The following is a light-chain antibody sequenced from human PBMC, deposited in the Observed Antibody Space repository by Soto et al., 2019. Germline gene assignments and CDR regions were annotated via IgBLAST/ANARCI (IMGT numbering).Light chain of an antibody. CDR3: QRYNSYPKA. J-gene: IGKJ1*01. V-gene: IGKV1-5*03. Sequence: IQMTQSPSTLSASVGDRVTITCRASQTIDAWLAWYQQKPGKAPKVLIYKASTLESGVPSRFSGSGSGTEFTLTISSLQPDDSATYYCQRYNSYPKAFGRGTKVDI. CDR2: KAS. CDR1: QTIDAW.